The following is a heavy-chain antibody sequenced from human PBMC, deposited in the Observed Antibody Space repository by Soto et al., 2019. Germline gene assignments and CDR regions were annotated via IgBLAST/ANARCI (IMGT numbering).Heavy chain of an antibody. D-gene: IGHD2-15*01. Sequence: SVKVSCKASGGTFSRDAISWVRQAPGQGLEWMGGVIPMFGTAKYVQKFQGRLTITADESTTTAYMELRSLRSDDTAVYYCARGVVVVPASQLGWFDPWGQGTLVTVSS. CDR3: ARGVVVVPASQLGWFDP. J-gene: IGHJ5*02. CDR1: GGTFSRDA. CDR2: VIPMFGTA. V-gene: IGHV1-69*13.